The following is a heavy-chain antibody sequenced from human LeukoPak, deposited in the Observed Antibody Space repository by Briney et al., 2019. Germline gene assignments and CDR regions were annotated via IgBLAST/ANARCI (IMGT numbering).Heavy chain of an antibody. CDR2: IRYDGSNK. V-gene: IGHV3-30*02. CDR1: GFTFSSYG. J-gene: IGHJ4*02. Sequence: GGSLRLSCAASGFTFSSYGMHWVRQAPGKGLEWVAFIRYDGSNKYYADSVKGRFTISRDNSKNTLYLQMNSLRAEDTAVYYCAKGRERIAVADPIDYWGQGTLVTVSS. D-gene: IGHD6-19*01. CDR3: AKGRERIAVADPIDY.